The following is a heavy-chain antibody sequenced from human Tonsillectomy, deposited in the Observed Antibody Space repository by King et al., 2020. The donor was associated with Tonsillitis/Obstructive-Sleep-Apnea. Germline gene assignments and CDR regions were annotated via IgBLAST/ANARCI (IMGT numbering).Heavy chain of an antibody. V-gene: IGHV5-10-1*01. J-gene: IGHJ6*03. CDR1: GYNFTIHW. Sequence: QLVQSGAEVKKPGESLRISCKGSGYNFTIHWISWVRQMPGKGLEWMGRIDPFDSYTNYRPSFQGHVTISADKSSSTAYLQWSSLKASATAIYYCARQDYDILTGDYFYYMDVWGKGTTVTVSS. CDR2: IDPFDSYT. CDR3: ARQDYDILTGDYFYYMDV. D-gene: IGHD3-9*01.